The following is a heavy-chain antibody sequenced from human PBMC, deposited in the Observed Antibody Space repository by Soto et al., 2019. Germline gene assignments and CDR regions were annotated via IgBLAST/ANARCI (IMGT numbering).Heavy chain of an antibody. V-gene: IGHV1-69*13. Sequence: SVKVSCKASGGTFSSYAISWVRQAPGQGLEWMGGIIPIFGTANYAQKFQGRVTITADESTSTAYMELSSLRPEDTAVYYCARKGGGAVTGYGMDVWGQGTTVTVSS. CDR3: ARKGGGAVTGYGMDV. J-gene: IGHJ6*02. CDR1: GGTFSSYA. CDR2: IIPIFGTA. D-gene: IGHD3-16*01.